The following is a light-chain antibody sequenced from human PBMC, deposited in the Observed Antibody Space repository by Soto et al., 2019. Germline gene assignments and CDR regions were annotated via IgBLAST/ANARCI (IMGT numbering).Light chain of an antibody. CDR3: QQYGSTPLT. V-gene: IGKV3-20*01. J-gene: IGKJ4*01. Sequence: EIVLKQSPDTLSLSPGERATLSCRASQSVKNNYLAWYQQKPGQPPRFLINDASSRATGIPDRFSGSGSGTDFTLTISRLEPEDFAVYYCQQYGSTPLTFGGGTKVDIK. CDR1: QSVKNNY. CDR2: DAS.